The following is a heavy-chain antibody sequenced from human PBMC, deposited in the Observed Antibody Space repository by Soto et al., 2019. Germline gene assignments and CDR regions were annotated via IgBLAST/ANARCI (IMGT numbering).Heavy chain of an antibody. Sequence: WTWIRQPPGKGLEYIGYIYNSGTTNYNPSLKSRVTISIDTSKNQFSLKLSSVTAADTAVYFCARGPPPYYDSSGSHYYFDYWGQGTLVTVSS. V-gene: IGHV4-59*01. D-gene: IGHD3-22*01. CDR2: IYNSGTT. J-gene: IGHJ4*02. CDR3: ARGPPPYYDSSGSHYYFDY.